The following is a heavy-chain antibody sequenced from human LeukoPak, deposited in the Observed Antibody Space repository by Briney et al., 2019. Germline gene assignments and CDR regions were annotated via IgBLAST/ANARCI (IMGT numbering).Heavy chain of an antibody. J-gene: IGHJ5*02. Sequence: GGSLRLSCAASGFTFSNYGIHWVRQAPGKGLEWVAIISYDGSNKYYADSVKGRFTISRDNSMNTLYLQMNSLRAEDTAVYYCARERGANTNYNWFDPWGQGTLVTVSS. CDR3: ARERGANTNYNWFDP. V-gene: IGHV3-30*03. D-gene: IGHD4/OR15-4a*01. CDR2: ISYDGSNK. CDR1: GFTFSNYG.